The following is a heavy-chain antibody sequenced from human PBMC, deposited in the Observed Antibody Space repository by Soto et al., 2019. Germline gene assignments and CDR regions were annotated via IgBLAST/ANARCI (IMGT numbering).Heavy chain of an antibody. CDR3: ARVFNDLLAFDI. CDR1: GFTFSSYS. D-gene: IGHD2-15*01. CDR2: ISSSSSYI. Sequence: GGSLRLSCAASGFTFSSYSMNWVRQAPGKGLEWVSSISSSSSYIYYADSVKGRFTISRDNAKNSLYLQMNSLRAEDTAVYYWARVFNDLLAFDIWGQGTMVTVSS. J-gene: IGHJ3*02. V-gene: IGHV3-21*01.